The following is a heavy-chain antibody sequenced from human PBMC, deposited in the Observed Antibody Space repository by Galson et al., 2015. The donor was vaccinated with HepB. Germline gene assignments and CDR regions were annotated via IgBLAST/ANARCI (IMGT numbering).Heavy chain of an antibody. V-gene: IGHV3-11*05. CDR3: ARDRVDTAI. J-gene: IGHJ4*02. D-gene: IGHD5-18*01. Sequence: LRLSCAASGFTFSDHYMSWIRQAPGKGLEWVSYISSKNKYINYADSVKGRFTISRDNAKNSLYLQMNSLRAEDTAVYYCARDRVDTAIWGQGTLVTVSS. CDR2: ISSKNKYI. CDR1: GFTFSDHY.